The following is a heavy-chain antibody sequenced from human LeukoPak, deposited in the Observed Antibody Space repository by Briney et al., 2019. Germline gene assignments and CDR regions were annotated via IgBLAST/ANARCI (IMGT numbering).Heavy chain of an antibody. J-gene: IGHJ4*02. D-gene: IGHD1-7*01. V-gene: IGHV3-23*01. CDR2: ISGSGTGT. Sequence: SGGSLRLSCAAPGFTFSSSAMSWVRQAPGKGLYWVSAISGSGTGTYYADSVKGRFTISRDNSKNTLYLQMNSLRAEDTAVYYCAKEGGTGTRFDYWGQGTLVTVSS. CDR1: GFTFSSSA. CDR3: AKEGGTGTRFDY.